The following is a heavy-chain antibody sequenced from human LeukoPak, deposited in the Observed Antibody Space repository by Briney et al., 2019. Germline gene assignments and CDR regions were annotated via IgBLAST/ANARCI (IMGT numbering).Heavy chain of an antibody. CDR1: GFTFSTYW. V-gene: IGHV3-74*01. D-gene: IGHD3-3*01. Sequence: PGGSLRLSCAASGFTFSTYWMHWVRQAPGKGLVWVSRIKSAGSTNYADSVKGRFTISRDNAKNTLSLQVNSLRPEDTGVYYCARAPSEIGGYYPEYFRHWGQGTLVTVSS. J-gene: IGHJ1*01. CDR3: ARAPSEIGGYYPEYFRH. CDR2: IKSAGST.